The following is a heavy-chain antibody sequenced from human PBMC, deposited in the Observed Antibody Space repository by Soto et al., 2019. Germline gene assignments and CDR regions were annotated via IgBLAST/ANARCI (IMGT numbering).Heavy chain of an antibody. CDR2: ISNDRSET. CDR3: AKDRSYLGYYGMDV. D-gene: IGHD1-26*01. Sequence: QVQLVESGGGVVQPGMALRLSCVASGFTFSRSGIHWVRQAPGKGLEWVAVISNDRSETYYADSVKGRFTISRDNSKNTLYLQMNSLRTEDTAVYYCAKDRSYLGYYGMDVWGQGTTVTVSS. CDR1: GFTFSRSG. J-gene: IGHJ6*02. V-gene: IGHV3-30*18.